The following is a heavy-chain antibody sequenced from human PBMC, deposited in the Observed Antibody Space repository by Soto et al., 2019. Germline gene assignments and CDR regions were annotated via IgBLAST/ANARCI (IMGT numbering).Heavy chain of an antibody. CDR2: ISYSGTI. J-gene: IGHJ4*02. CDR1: GASISNDD. Sequence: SETLSLTCTVAGASISNDDCSWIRQSAGKGLECIGYISYSGTINYNPSFRSRVSMSLDTSKTHFSLRLTSVAAADTAYYYCGRVIGGRKLFDYWGLGTLVTVSS. D-gene: IGHD3-10*01. CDR3: GRVIGGRKLFDY. V-gene: IGHV4-59*01.